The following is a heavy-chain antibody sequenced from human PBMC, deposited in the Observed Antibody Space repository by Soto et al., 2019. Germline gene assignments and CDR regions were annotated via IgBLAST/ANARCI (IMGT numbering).Heavy chain of an antibody. CDR1: GFTFNTYG. CDR2: IWYDGSRK. Sequence: QVQLVESGGGVVQPGRSLRLSCAASGFTFNTYGMHWVRQAPGKGLEWVAVIWYDGSRKYYADSVKGRFTISRDNSKNTLYLQMNSLRVDDTAVYYCARIKDTAGMDVWGQGTRVTVSS. D-gene: IGHD5-18*01. CDR3: ARIKDTAGMDV. J-gene: IGHJ6*02. V-gene: IGHV3-33*01.